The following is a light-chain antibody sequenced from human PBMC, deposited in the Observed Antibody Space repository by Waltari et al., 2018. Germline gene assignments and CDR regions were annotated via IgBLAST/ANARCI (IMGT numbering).Light chain of an antibody. CDR3: QQYDSYSAT. J-gene: IGKJ1*01. CDR1: HSISSW. V-gene: IGKV1-5*03. Sequence: DIQMTQSPSTLSASVGDRCTITCRASHSISSWLAWYQQKPGKAPKLLIYKASSLESGVPSRFSGSGSGTEFTLTITSLQPDDFATYYCQQYDSYSATFGQGTKVEI. CDR2: KAS.